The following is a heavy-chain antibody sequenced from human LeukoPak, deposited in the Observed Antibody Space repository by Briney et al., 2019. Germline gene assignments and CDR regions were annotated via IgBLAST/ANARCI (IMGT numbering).Heavy chain of an antibody. CDR3: AKERRGYYMDV. CDR1: GFNFGHYA. D-gene: IGHD3-10*01. Sequence: GGSLSLSCAASGFNFGHYAMEWVRQAPGKGLEWVSLISWDASGTYYADSVKGRFTISRDNSKNSLPLQMNSLRPEDTALYYCAKERRGYYMDVWGKGTTVTVSS. CDR2: ISWDASGT. J-gene: IGHJ6*03. V-gene: IGHV3-43D*03.